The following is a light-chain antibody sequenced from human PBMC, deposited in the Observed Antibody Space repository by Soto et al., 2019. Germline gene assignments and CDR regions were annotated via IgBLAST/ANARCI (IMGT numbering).Light chain of an antibody. Sequence: DIQMTQSPSTLSASVGDRVTITCRASQSINSWLAWYQQKPGKAPKLLIYKASSLESGVPSRFSGSGSGTEFTLTISSLQPYDFATYYCQQYNSYPITFGPGTKVDIK. J-gene: IGKJ3*01. CDR3: QQYNSYPIT. CDR1: QSINSW. V-gene: IGKV1-5*03. CDR2: KAS.